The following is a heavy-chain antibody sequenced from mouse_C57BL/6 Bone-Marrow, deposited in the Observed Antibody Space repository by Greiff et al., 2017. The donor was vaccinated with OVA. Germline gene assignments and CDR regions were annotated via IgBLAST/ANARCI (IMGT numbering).Heavy chain of an antibody. J-gene: IGHJ3*01. Sequence: QVTLKVSGPGILQPSQTLSLTCSFSGFSLSTFGMGVGWIRQPSGKGLEWLAHIWWDDDKYYNTALKSRLTISKDTSKNQVFLKIANVDTADTATYYCAPYYYGSSSGWFAYWGQGTLVTVSA. CDR3: APYYYGSSSGWFAY. CDR1: GFSLSTFGMG. D-gene: IGHD1-1*01. V-gene: IGHV8-8*01. CDR2: IWWDDDK.